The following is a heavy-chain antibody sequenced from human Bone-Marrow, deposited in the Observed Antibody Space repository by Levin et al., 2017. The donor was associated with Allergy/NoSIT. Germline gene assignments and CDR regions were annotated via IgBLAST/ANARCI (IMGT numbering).Heavy chain of an antibody. CDR2: ISGSGGST. D-gene: IGHD3-10*01. CDR1: GFTFSSYA. CDR3: AVLSDAGSFDY. J-gene: IGHJ4*02. V-gene: IGHV3-23*01. Sequence: GESLKISCAASGFTFSSYAMSWVRQAPGKGLEWVSAISGSGGSTYYADSVKGRFTISRDNSKNTLYLQMNSLRAEDTAVYYCAVLSDAGSFDYWGQGTLVTVSS.